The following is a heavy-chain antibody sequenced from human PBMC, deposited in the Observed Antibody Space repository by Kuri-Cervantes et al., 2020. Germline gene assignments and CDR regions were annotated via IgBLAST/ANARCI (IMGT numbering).Heavy chain of an antibody. CDR3: AKGPMRGYSGYPKQGYFDY. V-gene: IGHV3-23*01. CDR1: GGSISSSSYY. CDR2: ISGSGGST. Sequence: GGSLRLSCTVSGGSISSSSYYWGWVRQAPGKGLEWVSVISGSGGSTYYADSVKGRFTISRDNSKNTLYLQMHSLRAEDTAVYYCAKGPMRGYSGYPKQGYFDYWGQGTLVTVSS. J-gene: IGHJ4*02. D-gene: IGHD5-12*01.